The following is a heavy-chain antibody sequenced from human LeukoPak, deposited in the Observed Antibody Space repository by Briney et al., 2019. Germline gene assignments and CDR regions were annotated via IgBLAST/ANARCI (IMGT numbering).Heavy chain of an antibody. J-gene: IGHJ6*03. V-gene: IGHV3-21*01. CDR3: ARAVGGGYYYYYMDV. D-gene: IGHD2-15*01. Sequence: GGSLRLSCAASGFTFSSYSMNWVRQAPGKGLEWVSSISSRSSYIYYADSVKGRFTISRDNAKNSLYLQMNSLRAEDTAVYYCARAVGGGYYYYYMDVWGKGTTVTVSS. CDR2: ISSRSSYI. CDR1: GFTFSSYS.